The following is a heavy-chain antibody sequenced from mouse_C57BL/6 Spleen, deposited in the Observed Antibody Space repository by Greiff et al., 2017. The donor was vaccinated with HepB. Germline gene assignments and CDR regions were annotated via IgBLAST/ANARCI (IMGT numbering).Heavy chain of an antibody. V-gene: IGHV1-55*01. D-gene: IGHD2-4*01. J-gene: IGHJ3*01. CDR2: IYPGSGST. CDR1: GYTFTSYW. CDR3: ARVGERIYYDYEWFAY. Sequence: VQLQQSGAELVKPGASVKMSCKASGYTFTSYWITWVKQRPGQGLEWIGDIYPGSGSTNYNEKFKSKATLTVDTSSSTAYMQLSSLTSEDSAVYYCARVGERIYYDYEWFAYWGQGTLVTVSA.